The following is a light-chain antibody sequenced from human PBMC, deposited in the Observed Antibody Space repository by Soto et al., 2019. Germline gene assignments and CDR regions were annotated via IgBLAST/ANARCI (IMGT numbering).Light chain of an antibody. V-gene: IGLV2-23*02. J-gene: IGLJ1*01. CDR1: RSDVGGYNL. Sequence: QSALTQPASVSGSPGQSITISCTGTRSDVGGYNLVSWYQHHPRKAPKLVIYEVSERPSGVSYRFSGSKSGNTASLTISGLQAEDEADYYCCSYAGSVDHYVFGTGTKLTVL. CDR2: EVS. CDR3: CSYAGSVDHYV.